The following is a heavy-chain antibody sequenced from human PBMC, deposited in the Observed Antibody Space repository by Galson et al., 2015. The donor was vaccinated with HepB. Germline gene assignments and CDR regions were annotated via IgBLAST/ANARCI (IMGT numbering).Heavy chain of an antibody. V-gene: IGHV1-3*01. Sequence: SVKVSCKASGYTFTRYAMHWVRQAPGQRLEWMGWINAGNGNTKYSQKFQGRVTITRDTSASTAYMELSSLRSEDTAVYYCARGGVYYDFWSGYSRFDPWGQGTLVTVSS. CDR1: GYTFTRYA. D-gene: IGHD3-3*01. CDR2: INAGNGNT. J-gene: IGHJ5*02. CDR3: ARGGVYYDFWSGYSRFDP.